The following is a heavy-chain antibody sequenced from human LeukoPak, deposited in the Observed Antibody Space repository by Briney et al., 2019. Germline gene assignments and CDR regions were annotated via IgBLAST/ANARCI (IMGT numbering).Heavy chain of an antibody. CDR1: GGSFSGYY. CDR3: ARGWRYYYGSGSSSPFDY. V-gene: IGHV4-34*01. J-gene: IGHJ4*02. CDR2: INHSGST. D-gene: IGHD3-10*01. Sequence: SETLSLTCAVYGGSFSGYYWSWVRQPPGKGLEWIGEINHSGSTNYNPSLKSRVTISLDKSKNQFSLKLSAVTAADTAVYYCARGWRYYYGSGSSSPFDYWGQGTLVTVSS.